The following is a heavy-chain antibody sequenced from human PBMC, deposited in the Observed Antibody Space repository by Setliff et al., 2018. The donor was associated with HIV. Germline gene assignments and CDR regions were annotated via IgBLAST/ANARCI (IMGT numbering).Heavy chain of an antibody. D-gene: IGHD6-19*01. CDR2: INTSGGSV. V-gene: IGHV1-46*01. CDR1: GNTFSSHY. J-gene: IGHJ4*01. CDR3: ARNQGDSSGWYAGDF. Sequence: GASVKVSCKASGNTFSSHYMHWVRQAPGKGLEWMGVINTSGGSVGYAEKFRGRVTMTRDTSTNTVYMDLRNLRSEDTAVYYCARNQGDSSGWYAGDFWGHGTLVTVSS.